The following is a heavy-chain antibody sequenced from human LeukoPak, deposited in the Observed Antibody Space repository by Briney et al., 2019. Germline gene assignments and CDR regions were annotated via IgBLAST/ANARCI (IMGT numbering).Heavy chain of an antibody. D-gene: IGHD3-3*01. J-gene: IGHJ4*02. CDR3: AIFPIFGVVIISGDPY. V-gene: IGHV3-11*04. CDR2: ISSSGSTI. CDR1: GFTFSDYY. Sequence: PGGSLRLPCAASGFTFSDYYMSWIRQAPGKGLEWVSYISSSGSTIYYADSVKGRFTISRDNAKNSLYLQMNSLRAEDTAVYYCAIFPIFGVVIISGDPYWGQGTLVTVSS.